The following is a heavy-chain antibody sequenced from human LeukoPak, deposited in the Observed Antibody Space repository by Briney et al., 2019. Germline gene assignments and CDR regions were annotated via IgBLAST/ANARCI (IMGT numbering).Heavy chain of an antibody. D-gene: IGHD3-22*01. Sequence: GASVKVSCKASGGTFSSYAISWVRQAPGQGLEWMGGIIPIFGTANYAQKFQGRVTITADESTSTAYMELSSLRSEDTAVYYCARDRRGVYDSSGYYPSFDYWGQGTLVTVSS. J-gene: IGHJ4*02. CDR3: ARDRRGVYDSSGYYPSFDY. V-gene: IGHV1-69*13. CDR2: IIPIFGTA. CDR1: GGTFSSYA.